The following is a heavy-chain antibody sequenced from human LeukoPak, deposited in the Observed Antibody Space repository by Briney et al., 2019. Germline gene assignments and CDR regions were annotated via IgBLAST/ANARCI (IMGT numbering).Heavy chain of an antibody. V-gene: IGHV4-61*01. CDR2: KYYSGSA. CDR3: ARGRSYGFDFDS. D-gene: IGHD5-18*01. J-gene: IGHJ4*02. Sequence: SETLSLTCDVSGVSINTCCYYWTWLRQPPGKGLEWIGYKYYSGSARYNSSLRSRLTISLDSSKNQFSLRLTSVTAADTAVYYCARGRSYGFDFDSWGPGTLVIVSS. CDR1: GVSINTCCYY.